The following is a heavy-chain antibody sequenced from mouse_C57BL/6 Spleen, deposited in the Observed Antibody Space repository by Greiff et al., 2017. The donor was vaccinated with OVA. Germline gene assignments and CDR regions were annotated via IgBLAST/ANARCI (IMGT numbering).Heavy chain of an antibody. Sequence: EVQLQQSGGDLVKPGGSLKLSCAASGFTFSSYGMSWVRQTPDKRLEWVATISSGGSYTYYPDSVKGRFTISRDNAKNTLYLQMSSLKSEDTAMYYCARGGYSNYFYAMDYWGQGTSVTVSS. CDR3: ARGGYSNYFYAMDY. V-gene: IGHV5-6*01. CDR1: GFTFSSYG. J-gene: IGHJ4*01. CDR2: ISSGGSYT. D-gene: IGHD2-5*01.